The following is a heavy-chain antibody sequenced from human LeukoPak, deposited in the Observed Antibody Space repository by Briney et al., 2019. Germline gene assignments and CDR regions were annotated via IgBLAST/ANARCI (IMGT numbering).Heavy chain of an antibody. CDR3: ARGYYDIAY. J-gene: IGHJ4*02. Sequence: GRSLRLSCAASGFTDSSNYMNGVRRAPGKGLEWVSVIYSGGSTYYADSVKGRFTISRDNSKNTLYLQMNSLRAEDTAVYYCARGYYDIAYWGQGTLVTVSS. CDR1: GFTDSSNY. D-gene: IGHD3-22*01. V-gene: IGHV3-53*01. CDR2: IYSGGST.